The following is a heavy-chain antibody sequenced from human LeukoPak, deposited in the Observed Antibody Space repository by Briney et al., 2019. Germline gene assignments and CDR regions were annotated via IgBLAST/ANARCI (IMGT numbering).Heavy chain of an antibody. D-gene: IGHD1-26*01. CDR1: GFTFSSYA. V-gene: IGHV3-30-3*01. J-gene: IGHJ3*02. CDR3: ARGNSGSYYIDAFDI. Sequence: GRSLRPSCAASGFTFSSYAMHWVRQAPGKGLEWVAVISYDGSNKYYADSVKGRFTISRDNSKNTLYLQMNSLRAEDTAVYYCARGNSGSYYIDAFDIWGQGTMVTVSS. CDR2: ISYDGSNK.